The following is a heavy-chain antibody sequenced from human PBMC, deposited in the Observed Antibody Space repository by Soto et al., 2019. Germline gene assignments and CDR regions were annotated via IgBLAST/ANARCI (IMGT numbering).Heavy chain of an antibody. CDR2: IYYSGST. D-gene: IGHD6-19*01. V-gene: IGHV4-39*01. CDR3: ARQGSSSGWYLNYYMDV. CDR1: GGSISSGSYY. Sequence: PETLSLTCTVSGGSISSGSYYWGWIRQPPGKGLEWIGSIYYSGSTYYNPSLKSRVTISVDTSKNQFSLKLSSVTAADTAVYYCARQGSSSGWYLNYYMDVWGKGTTVTVSS. J-gene: IGHJ6*03.